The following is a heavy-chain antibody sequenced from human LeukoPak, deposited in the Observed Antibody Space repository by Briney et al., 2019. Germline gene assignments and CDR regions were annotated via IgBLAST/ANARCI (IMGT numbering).Heavy chain of an antibody. J-gene: IGHJ4*02. CDR1: GFTFSSYW. Sequence: PGGPLRLSCAASGFTFSSYWMTWVRQAPGKGLEWVANIKPDGSQIYYVDSVKGRFTISRDNAKNSLYLQMNSLRVEDTAVYYCAKDTPTTGYHLDSWGQGTLVTVSS. CDR3: AKDTPTTGYHLDS. V-gene: IGHV3-7*01. D-gene: IGHD1-1*01. CDR2: IKPDGSQI.